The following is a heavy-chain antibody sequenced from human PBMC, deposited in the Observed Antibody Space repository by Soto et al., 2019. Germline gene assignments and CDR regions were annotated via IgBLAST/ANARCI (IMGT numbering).Heavy chain of an antibody. D-gene: IGHD3-10*01. V-gene: IGHV4-34*01. Sequence: PSETLSLTCAVYGGSFSGYYWSWIRQPPGKGLEWIGEINHSGSTNYNPSLKSRVTISVDTSKNQFSLKLSSVTAADTAVYYCARGRYYGSGSYLAYYYYGMDVWGQGTTVTVSS. J-gene: IGHJ6*02. CDR1: GGSFSGYY. CDR2: INHSGST. CDR3: ARGRYYGSGSYLAYYYYGMDV.